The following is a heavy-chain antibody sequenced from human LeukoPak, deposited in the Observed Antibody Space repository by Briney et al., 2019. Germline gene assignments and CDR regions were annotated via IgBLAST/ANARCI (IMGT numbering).Heavy chain of an antibody. V-gene: IGHV1-18*01. CDR3: ARMILLLGDVLTVPPRGFDY. Sequence: ASVTVSCKASVYTFTTYGISWVRQAPGQGLEWLGRISVYNGNTNYAQKLQGRVTMTTDTSPSTAYMELRSLRSDDTAVYYCARMILLLGDVLTVPPRGFDYWGQGTLVTVSS. CDR1: VYTFTTYG. J-gene: IGHJ4*02. CDR2: ISVYNGNT. D-gene: IGHD3-9*01.